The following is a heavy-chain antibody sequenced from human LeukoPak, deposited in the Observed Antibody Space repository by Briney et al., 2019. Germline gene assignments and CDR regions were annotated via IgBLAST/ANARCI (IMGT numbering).Heavy chain of an antibody. D-gene: IGHD5-24*01. Sequence: GGSLRLSCAASGVTVSSNYMSWVRQAPGKGLEWVSVIYSGGSTYYADSVKGRFTISRDNSKNTLYLQMNSLRAEDTAVYYCARDLDGYNYFDYWGQGTLVTVSS. CDR2: IYSGGST. CDR1: GVTVSSNY. V-gene: IGHV3-66*02. CDR3: ARDLDGYNYFDY. J-gene: IGHJ4*02.